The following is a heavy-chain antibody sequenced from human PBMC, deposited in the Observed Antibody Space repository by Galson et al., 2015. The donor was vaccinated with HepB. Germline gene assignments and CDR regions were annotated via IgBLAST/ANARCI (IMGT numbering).Heavy chain of an antibody. V-gene: IGHV1-18*04. CDR2: ISAYNGNT. CDR3: ARDKTYYYGSGRSTMVDY. D-gene: IGHD3-10*01. CDR1: GYTLTSYG. J-gene: IGHJ4*02. Sequence: SVKVSCKASGYTLTSYGINWVRQAPGQGLEWMGGISAYNGNTNYAQRFQGRVTITTDTSTSTVYMELRSLRSDDTAIYYCARDKTYYYGSGRSTMVDYWGQGTLVTVSS.